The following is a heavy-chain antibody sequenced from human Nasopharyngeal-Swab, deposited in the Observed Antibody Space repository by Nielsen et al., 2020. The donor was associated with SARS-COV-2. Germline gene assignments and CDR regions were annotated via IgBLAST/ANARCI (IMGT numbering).Heavy chain of an antibody. CDR1: GFTFDDYA. CDR3: AKVRSSYRKHLDY. D-gene: IGHD3-16*02. Sequence: GGSLRLSCAASGFTFDDYAMHWVRQAPGKGLEWVSLISGDGGSTYYADSVKGRFTISRDNSKNSLYLQMNSLRTEGTALYYCAKVRSSYRKHLDYWGQGTLVTVSS. J-gene: IGHJ4*02. V-gene: IGHV3-43*02. CDR2: ISGDGGST.